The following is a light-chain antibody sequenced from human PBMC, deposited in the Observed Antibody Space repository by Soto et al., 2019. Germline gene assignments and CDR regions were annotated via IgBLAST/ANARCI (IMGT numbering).Light chain of an antibody. CDR1: SSNIGAGYD. J-gene: IGLJ1*01. CDR3: QSYDSSLGYV. CDR2: GNN. Sequence: QSVLTQPTSVSGAPGQRVTISCTGSSSNIGAGYDVHWYQQLPGTAPKLLIYGNNNRPSGVPDRFSGSKSGTSASLAITGLQAEDEADYYCQSYDSSLGYVFGTGTKVTVL. V-gene: IGLV1-40*01.